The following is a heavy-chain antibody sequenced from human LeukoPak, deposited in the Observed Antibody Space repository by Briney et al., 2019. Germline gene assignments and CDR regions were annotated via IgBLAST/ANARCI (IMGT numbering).Heavy chain of an antibody. CDR1: GASISTDY. Sequence: NPSETLSLTCTVSGASISTDYWSWIRQPPGKGLEWIGYIYYSGSTNYKPSLKSRVSVSVDTSKNQFSLHLTSVTAADTAVYYCARDRIWSCYHCGDGFDIWGQGAMVTVSS. CDR3: ARDRIWSCYHCGDGFDI. CDR2: IYYSGST. V-gene: IGHV4-59*01. D-gene: IGHD3-3*01. J-gene: IGHJ3*02.